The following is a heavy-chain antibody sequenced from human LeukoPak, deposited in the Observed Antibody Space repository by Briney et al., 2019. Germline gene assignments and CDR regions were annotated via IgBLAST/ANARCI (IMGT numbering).Heavy chain of an antibody. D-gene: IGHD3-22*01. V-gene: IGHV1-24*01. CDR1: GYTLTELS. CDR3: ATLKPNTYYYDQGLDY. J-gene: IGHJ4*02. Sequence: ASVKVSCKVSGYTLTELSMHWVRQAPGKGLEWMGGFDPEDGETIYAQKFQGRVTMTEDTSTDTAYMELSSLRSEDTAVYYCATLKPNTYYYDQGLDYWGQGTLVAVST. CDR2: FDPEDGET.